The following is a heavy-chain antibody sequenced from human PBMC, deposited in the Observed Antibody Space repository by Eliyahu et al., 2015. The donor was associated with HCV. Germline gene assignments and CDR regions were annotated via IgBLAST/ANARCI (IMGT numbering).Heavy chain of an antibody. J-gene: IGHJ6*02. V-gene: IGHV4-34*01. Sequence: QVQLQQWGAGLLKPSETLSLTCAXXGGSFXGYYWSWIRQPPGKGLEWIGEINHSGSTNYXPSXKSRVTXSVDTSKNQFSLKLSSVTAADTAVYYCARVVPAAIPEWGYYYYYYGMDVWGQGTTVTVSS. CDR2: INHSGST. D-gene: IGHD2-2*02. CDR1: GGSFXGYY. CDR3: ARVVPAAIPEWGYYYYYYGMDV.